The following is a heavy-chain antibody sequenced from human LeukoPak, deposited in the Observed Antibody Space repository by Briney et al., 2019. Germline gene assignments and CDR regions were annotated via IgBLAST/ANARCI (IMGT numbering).Heavy chain of an antibody. CDR3: ARLYRYCSGGTCYTDRAYYFDY. J-gene: IGHJ4*02. D-gene: IGHD2-15*01. V-gene: IGHV3-23*01. CDR2: ISGSGGNT. CDR1: GFTFSNYA. Sequence: GGSLRLSRVAPGFTFSNYAMSWVRQAPGKGLEWVSTISGSGGNTYYTDSVKGRFTISRDNSKNTLSLQMNSLRAEDTAVYYCARLYRYCSGGTCYTDRAYYFDYWGQGTLVTVSS.